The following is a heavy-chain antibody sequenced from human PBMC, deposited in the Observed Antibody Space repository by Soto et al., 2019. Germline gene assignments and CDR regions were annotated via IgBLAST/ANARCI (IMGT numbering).Heavy chain of an antibody. V-gene: IGHV4-4*02. Sequence: SETLSLTCAVSGGSISSSNWWSWVRQPPGKGLEWIGEIYHSGSTNYNPSLKSRVTISVDKSKNQFSLKLSSVTAADTAVYYCARGVVAYGDYSVYYYYYYYMDVWGKGTTVTVSS. CDR3: ARGVVAYGDYSVYYYYYYYMDV. CDR1: GGSISSSNW. J-gene: IGHJ6*03. CDR2: IYHSGST. D-gene: IGHD4-17*01.